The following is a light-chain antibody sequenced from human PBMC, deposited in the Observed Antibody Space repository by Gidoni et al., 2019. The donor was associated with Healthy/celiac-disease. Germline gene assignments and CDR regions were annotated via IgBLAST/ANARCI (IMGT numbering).Light chain of an antibody. CDR2: DAS. CDR1: QRVISY. CDR3: QQRSNWPPYT. V-gene: IGKV3-11*01. Sequence: EIVFTQSPATLSLSPGERATLSRRASQRVISYLAWYHQKPSQAPRLLIYDASNRATGIPARFSGSGSGTDFTLTISSLEPEDFAVYYCQQRSNWPPYTFGQXTKLEIK. J-gene: IGKJ2*01.